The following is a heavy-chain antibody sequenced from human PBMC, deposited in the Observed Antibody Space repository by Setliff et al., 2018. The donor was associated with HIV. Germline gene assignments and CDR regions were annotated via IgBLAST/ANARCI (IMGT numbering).Heavy chain of an antibody. J-gene: IGHJ5*02. D-gene: IGHD3-10*01. Sequence: PSETLSLTCTVSGGSISSGNYYWSWIRQHPGKGLEWIGYIYYSGITYYNPSLKSRVTMSVDTSKNQFSLKLSSVTAADTAVYYCAREGACHYGSGRYHSWFDPWGQGTQVTVSS. CDR1: GGSISSGNYY. CDR2: IYYSGIT. V-gene: IGHV4-31*03. CDR3: AREGACHYGSGRYHSWFDP.